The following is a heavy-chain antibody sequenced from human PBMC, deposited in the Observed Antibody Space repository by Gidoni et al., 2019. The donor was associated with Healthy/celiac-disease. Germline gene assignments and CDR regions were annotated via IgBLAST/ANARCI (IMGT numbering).Heavy chain of an antibody. J-gene: IGHJ4*02. V-gene: IGHV3-21*01. D-gene: IGHD4-17*01. CDR1: GFTFSSYS. CDR2: IIIKDYI. CDR3: ARHPYGTPFDY. Sequence: EVQLVESGGGLVKPGGSLRLSCTASGFTFSSYSMNWVPQAPGKGLEWVSSIIIKDYIYYADSVKGRITISRDNAKNSLYLQMNSLRAEDTAVYYCARHPYGTPFDYWGQGTLVTVSS.